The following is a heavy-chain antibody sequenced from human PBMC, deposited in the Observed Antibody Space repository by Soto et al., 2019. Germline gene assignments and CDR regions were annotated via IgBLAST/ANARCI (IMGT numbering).Heavy chain of an antibody. Sequence: HSERPSITSAVYSGSVWGSYWGWIRQPPGKGLEWIGEINHSGSTNYNPSLKSRVTISVDTSKNQFSLKLSSVTAADTAVYYCARSTGLRLQLGNWGQRILGTGSS. CDR2: INHSGST. CDR1: SGSVWGSY. V-gene: IGHV4-34*01. J-gene: IGHJ4*02. CDR3: ARSTGLRLQLGN. D-gene: IGHD4-17*01.